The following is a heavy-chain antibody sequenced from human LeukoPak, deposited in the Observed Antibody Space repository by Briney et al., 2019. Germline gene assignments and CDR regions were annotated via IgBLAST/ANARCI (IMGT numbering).Heavy chain of an antibody. D-gene: IGHD1-26*01. CDR1: GFTLSSYA. Sequence: SGGSLRLSRAASGFTLSSYAMHWVGQAPRKGVAGVAAISYDGSNKYYADSVKGRFTISRYNSKSTLYLQMNSLRTEETAVYYCARNQLYSGSYAFDYWGQGTLVTVSS. CDR3: ARNQLYSGSYAFDY. CDR2: ISYDGSNK. J-gene: IGHJ4*02. V-gene: IGHV3-30*04.